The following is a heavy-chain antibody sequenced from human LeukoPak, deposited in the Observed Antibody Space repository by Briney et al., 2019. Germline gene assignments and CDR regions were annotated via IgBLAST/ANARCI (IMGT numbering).Heavy chain of an antibody. CDR1: GFTFSSNV. J-gene: IGHJ3*02. V-gene: IGHV3-21*01. CDR2: SGTYGRT. Sequence: PGGSLRLSCVASGFTFSSNVLNWVRQAPGKGLEWVSVSGTYGRTQYADSVKGRFTISRDNAKNSLYLQMNSLRAEDTAVYYCAREGLTHDAFDIWGQGTMVTVSS. D-gene: IGHD4/OR15-4a*01. CDR3: AREGLTHDAFDI.